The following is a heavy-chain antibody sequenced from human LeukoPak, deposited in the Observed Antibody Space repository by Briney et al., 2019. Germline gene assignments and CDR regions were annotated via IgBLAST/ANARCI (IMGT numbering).Heavy chain of an antibody. CDR2: ISGSGGST. V-gene: IGHV3-23*01. D-gene: IGHD6-13*01. CDR1: GFTFSSYA. CDR3: AKSPGIAAAGSLYYFDY. Sequence: GGSLRLSCAASGFTFSSYAMSWVRQAPGKGLEWVSAISGSGGSTYYADSVKGRFTISRDNSKNTLYLQMNSLRAEDTAVYYCAKSPGIAAAGSLYYFDYWGQGTLVTVSS. J-gene: IGHJ4*02.